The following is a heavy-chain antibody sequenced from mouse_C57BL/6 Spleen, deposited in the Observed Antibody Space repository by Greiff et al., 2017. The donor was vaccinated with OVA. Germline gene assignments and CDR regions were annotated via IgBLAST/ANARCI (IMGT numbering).Heavy chain of an antibody. J-gene: IGHJ4*01. CDR2: IWGVGST. Sequence: VKLQESGPGLEAPSQSLSITCTVSGFSLTSYGVDWVRQSPGKGLEWLGVIWGVGSTNYNSALKSRLSISKDNSKSQVFLKMNSLQTDDTAMYYCARNSRNYAMDYWGQGTSVTVSS. V-gene: IGHV2-6*01. CDR3: ARNSRNYAMDY. CDR1: GFSLTSYG.